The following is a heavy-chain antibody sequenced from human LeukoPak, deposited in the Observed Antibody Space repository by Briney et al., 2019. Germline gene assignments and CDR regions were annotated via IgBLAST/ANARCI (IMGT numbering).Heavy chain of an antibody. CDR3: ARVEVNGYDFWSGYHGGWFDP. D-gene: IGHD3-3*01. J-gene: IGHJ5*02. CDR1: GFTFSSYW. V-gene: IGHV3-7*01. CDR2: IKQDGSEK. Sequence: GGSLRLSCAASGFTFSSYWMSWVRQAPGKGLEWVANIKQDGSEKYYVDSVKGRFTISRDNAKNSLYLQMNSLRAEDTAVYYCARVEVNGYDFWSGYHGGWFDPWGQGTLVTVSS.